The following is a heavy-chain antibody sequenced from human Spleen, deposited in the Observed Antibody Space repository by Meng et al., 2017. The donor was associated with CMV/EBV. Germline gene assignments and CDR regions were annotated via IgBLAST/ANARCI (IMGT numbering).Heavy chain of an antibody. CDR2: VRGCDGET. CDR3: ARSILEGLNQLLYGGFDP. Sequence: ASVKVSCKASGYTLSCYGTSWVRQAPGQGLEWMGWVRGCDGETNYAQEIEGRVTMTTDTSTSTAYMELSSLRSEDTAVYYCARSILEGLNQLLYGGFDPWGQGTLVTVSS. D-gene: IGHD2-2*02. J-gene: IGHJ5*02. V-gene: IGHV1-18*01. CDR1: GYTLSCYG.